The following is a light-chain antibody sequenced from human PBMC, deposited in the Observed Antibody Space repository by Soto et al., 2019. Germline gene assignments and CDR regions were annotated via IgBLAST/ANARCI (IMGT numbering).Light chain of an antibody. V-gene: IGKV3-11*01. Sequence: EIVLTQSPATLSVSPGERATLSCRASQSVSSYLAWYQQKPGQAPRLLIYDASTRSAGIPARFSGSGSGTAFTLTISTLQPADFAVYYCLQRANWPPITFGGGTKVEI. CDR3: LQRANWPPIT. CDR2: DAS. CDR1: QSVSSY. J-gene: IGKJ4*01.